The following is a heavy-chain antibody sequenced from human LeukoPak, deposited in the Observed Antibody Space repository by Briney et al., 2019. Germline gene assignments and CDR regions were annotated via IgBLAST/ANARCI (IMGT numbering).Heavy chain of an antibody. D-gene: IGHD5-18*01. CDR1: GFTFGDHA. J-gene: IGHJ6*02. V-gene: IGHV3-49*04. Sequence: GRSLRLSCTASGFTFGDHAMSWVRQAPGKGLEWVGFIRSKTYGGTTEYAASVKGRFTISRDDSKSIAYLQMNSLKTEDTAVYYCTRGPTQQWLYYGMDVWGRGTTVTISS. CDR3: TRGPTQQWLYYGMDV. CDR2: IRSKTYGGTT.